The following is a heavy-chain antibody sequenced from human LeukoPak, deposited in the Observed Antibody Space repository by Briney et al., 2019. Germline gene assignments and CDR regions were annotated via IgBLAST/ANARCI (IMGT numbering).Heavy chain of an antibody. V-gene: IGHV4-38-2*02. CDR3: VTPRSWELSDMDV. CDR1: GYSITTNYY. D-gene: IGHD1-26*01. CDR2: VYHNGET. J-gene: IGHJ6*03. Sequence: SETLSLTCSVSGYSITTNYYWAWIRQSPGTGLEWIGSVYHNGETYCNPSLKSRVIISVDTSKNEFSLRLTSVTAADTAVYYCVTPRSWELSDMDVWGKGTTVIVS.